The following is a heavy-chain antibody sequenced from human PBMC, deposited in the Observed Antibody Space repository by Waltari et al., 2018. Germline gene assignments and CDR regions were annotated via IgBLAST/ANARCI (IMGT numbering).Heavy chain of an antibody. CDR1: GFTFSSYG. Sequence: QVQLVESGGGVVQPGRSLRLSCAASGFTFSSYGMHWVRQAPGKGLEWVAVIWYDGSNKYYADAVKGRFTISRDKSKNTLDLQRNSLRAEDTAVYYCARDFCGGSCYSISGYWGQGTLVTVSS. CDR3: ARDFCGGSCYSISGY. D-gene: IGHD2-15*01. CDR2: IWYDGSNK. V-gene: IGHV3-33*01. J-gene: IGHJ4*02.